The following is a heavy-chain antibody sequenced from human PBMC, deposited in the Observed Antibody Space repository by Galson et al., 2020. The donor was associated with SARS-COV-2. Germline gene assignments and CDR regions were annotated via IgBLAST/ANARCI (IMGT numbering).Heavy chain of an antibody. CDR3: ADREGGGFGERWDY. V-gene: IGHV2-5*02. Sequence: SGPTLVKPTQTLTLTCTFSGFSLSTRGVGVGWIRQPPGKALEWLALIYWDDDKRYSPSLKSRLTITKDTSKNQVVLTMTNMDPVDTATYYWADREGGGFGERWDYWGQGTLGTVSS. CDR2: IYWDDDK. D-gene: IGHD3-10*01. J-gene: IGHJ4*02. CDR1: GFSLSTRGVG.